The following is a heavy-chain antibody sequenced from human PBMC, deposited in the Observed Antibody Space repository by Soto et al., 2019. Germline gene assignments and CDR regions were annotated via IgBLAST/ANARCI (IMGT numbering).Heavy chain of an antibody. CDR2: ISDSGERT. CDR3: AKDRTTMIVVVHDS. V-gene: IGHV3-23*01. D-gene: IGHD3-22*01. J-gene: IGHJ4*02. Sequence: GGSLRLSCAASVFTFSSYAMTWVRQAPGKGPEWVAGISDSGERTYYADSVKGRFTISRDNSKNTVFLQMSSLRAEDTAVYYCAKDRTTMIVVVHDSWGQGTLVTVSS. CDR1: VFTFSSYA.